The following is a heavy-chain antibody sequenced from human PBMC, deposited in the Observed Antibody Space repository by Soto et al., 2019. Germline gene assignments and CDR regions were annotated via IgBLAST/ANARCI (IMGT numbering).Heavy chain of an antibody. V-gene: IGHV3-30*03. D-gene: IGHD3-10*01. CDR1: GFTFSSYG. J-gene: IGHJ5*02. Sequence: GGSLRLSCAASGFTFSSYGIHWVRQAPGKGLEWVAVISYDGSNKYYADSVKGRFTISRDNSKNTLYLQMNSLRVEDTAVYYCNADPPGVRGPRRNWFDPSGQGTHVTVSS. CDR3: NADPPGVRGPRRNWFDP. CDR2: ISYDGSNK.